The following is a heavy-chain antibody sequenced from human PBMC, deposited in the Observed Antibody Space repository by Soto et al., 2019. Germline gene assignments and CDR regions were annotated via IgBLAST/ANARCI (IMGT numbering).Heavy chain of an antibody. CDR1: SGSFSGYY. J-gene: IGHJ2*01. CDR3: ARGTREGWYFDL. CDR2: IIHSGSA. V-gene: IGHV4-34*12. Sequence: QVQLQQWGAGLLKPSETLSLTCAVYSGSFSGYYWSWIRQPPGKGLEWIGEIIHSGSANYNPSLKSRVPISVDTSKNQFSLKVSSVTVADTAVYYCARGTREGWYFDLWGRGTLVTVSS.